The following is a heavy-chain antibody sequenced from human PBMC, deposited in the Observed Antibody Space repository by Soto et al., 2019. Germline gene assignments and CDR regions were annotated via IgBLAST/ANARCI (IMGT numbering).Heavy chain of an antibody. V-gene: IGHV4-39*01. CDR3: ATNYAYYYYYGMDV. CDR1: GGCISSSSYY. J-gene: IGHJ6*02. D-gene: IGHD4-4*01. Sequence: SETLSLTCTVAGGCISSSSYYWGWIRQPPGKGLEWIGSIYYSGSTYYNPSLKSRVTISVDTSKNQLSLKLSSVTAADTAVYYCATNYAYYYYYGMDVWGQGTTVTVSS. CDR2: IYYSGST.